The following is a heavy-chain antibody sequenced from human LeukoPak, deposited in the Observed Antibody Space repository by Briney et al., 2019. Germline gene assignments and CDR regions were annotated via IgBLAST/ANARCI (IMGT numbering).Heavy chain of an antibody. V-gene: IGHV5-51*01. Sequence: GESLKISCKGSGYTFTKYWIAWVRQMPGKCLEWMGIIYPGDSDIRYSPSFRGQVTISVDKSSTTAYLQWTSLKASDTAMYYCARHFGYSGYDGDYWGQGTLVTVSS. CDR1: GYTFTKYW. D-gene: IGHD5-12*01. J-gene: IGHJ4*02. CDR3: ARHFGYSGYDGDY. CDR2: IYPGDSDI.